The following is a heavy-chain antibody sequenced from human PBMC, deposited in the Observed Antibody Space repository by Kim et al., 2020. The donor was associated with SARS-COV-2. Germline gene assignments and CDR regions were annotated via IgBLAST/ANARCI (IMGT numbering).Heavy chain of an antibody. CDR3: ARARFLEWLLYRDYYYGMDV. Sequence: RFTISTDNAKNSLYLQMNSLRAEDTAVYYCARARFLEWLLYRDYYYGMDVWGQGTTVTVSS. V-gene: IGHV3-11*06. J-gene: IGHJ6*02. D-gene: IGHD3-3*01.